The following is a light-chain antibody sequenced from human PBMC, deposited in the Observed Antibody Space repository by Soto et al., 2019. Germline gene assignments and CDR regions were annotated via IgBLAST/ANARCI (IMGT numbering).Light chain of an antibody. CDR3: SSFTSSNTWV. V-gene: IGLV2-14*01. Sequence: QSVLTQPASVSGSPGQSITISCTGTSSDVGGYNSVCWHQQHPGKAPKLMIYEVRNRPSGVSDRLSASKSGNTASLTISGLQADDEADYYCSSFTSSNTWVFGGGTKLTVL. CDR1: SSDVGGYNS. J-gene: IGLJ3*02. CDR2: EVR.